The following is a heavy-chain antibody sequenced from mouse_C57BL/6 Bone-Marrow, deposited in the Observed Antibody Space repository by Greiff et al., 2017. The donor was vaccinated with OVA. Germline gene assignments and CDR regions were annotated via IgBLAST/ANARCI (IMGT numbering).Heavy chain of an antibody. J-gene: IGHJ3*01. V-gene: IGHV14-4*01. CDR1: GFNIKDDY. Sequence: VQLQQSGAELVRPGASVKLSCTASGFNIKDDYMHWVKQRPEQGLEWIGWIDPENGDTEYASQFQGKATNTADTSSNKPYLQLSSLTSEDTAVYYCTTYGGYSPLFAYWGQGTLVTGSA. CDR3: TTYGGYSPLFAY. CDR2: IDPENGDT. D-gene: IGHD2-3*01.